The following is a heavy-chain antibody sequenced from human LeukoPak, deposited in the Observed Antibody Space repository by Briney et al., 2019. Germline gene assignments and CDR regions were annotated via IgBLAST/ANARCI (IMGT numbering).Heavy chain of an antibody. CDR2: MNPNSGNT. CDR1: GYTFTSYD. D-gene: IGHD3-3*01. V-gene: IGHV1-8*01. CDR3: ARGLKRTIFGVVIPRRYNWFDP. J-gene: IGHJ5*02. Sequence: ASVKVSCKASGYTFTSYDINWVRQATGQGLEWMGWMNPNSGNTGYAQKLQGRVTMTRNTSVSTAYMELSSLRSEDTAVYYCARGLKRTIFGVVIPRRYNWFDPWGQGTLVTVSS.